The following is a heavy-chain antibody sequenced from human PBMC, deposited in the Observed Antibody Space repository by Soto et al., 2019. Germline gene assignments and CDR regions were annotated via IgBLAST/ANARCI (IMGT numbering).Heavy chain of an antibody. J-gene: IGHJ6*02. CDR1: GFTFSTYA. CDR2: ISVSGSDT. CDR3: AKFQVEGYHNYYGMDV. V-gene: IGHV3-23*01. Sequence: GGSVRLSCAASGFTFSTYALSWVRQAPGKGLEWVSTISVSGSDTYYADSVKGRFTISRDNSRDTLYLEMNSLRAEDTAIYYCAKFQVEGYHNYYGMDVWGQGTTVTVSS.